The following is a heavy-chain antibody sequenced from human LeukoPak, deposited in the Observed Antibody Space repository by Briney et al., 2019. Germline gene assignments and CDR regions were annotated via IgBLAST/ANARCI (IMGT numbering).Heavy chain of an antibody. Sequence: SETLSLTCTFSGGSISSYYWSWIRHRPGKGLEWIANIYHTGSTNYNPSLSSRVTISIDTAKNQFSLKLTSVTAADTAVYYCARRGRNSSGWQDYLWGQGTLVTVSS. D-gene: IGHD6-25*01. V-gene: IGHV4-59*01. J-gene: IGHJ4*02. CDR2: IYHTGST. CDR3: ARRGRNSSGWQDYL. CDR1: GGSISSYY.